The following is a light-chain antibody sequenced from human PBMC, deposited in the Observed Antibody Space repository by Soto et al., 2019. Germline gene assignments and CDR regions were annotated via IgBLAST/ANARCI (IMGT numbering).Light chain of an antibody. V-gene: IGLV6-57*02. CDR3: QSYDSSNPVV. J-gene: IGLJ2*01. CDR2: EDN. Sequence: NFMLTQPHSVSESPGKTVTISCTGSSGSIASNYVQWYQQRPGSAPTTVIYEDNQRPSGVPDRFSGSIDSSYNSASLTISGLKTEDEAAYYCQSYDSSNPVVFGGGTKLTVL. CDR1: SGSIASNY.